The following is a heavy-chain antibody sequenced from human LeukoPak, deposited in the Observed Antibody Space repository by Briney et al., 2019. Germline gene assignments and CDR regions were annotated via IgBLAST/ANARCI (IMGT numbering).Heavy chain of an antibody. J-gene: IGHJ4*02. V-gene: IGHV4-59*08. CDR3: ARLGRGPYYYDSSGQYYFDY. CDR1: GGSISSYY. CDR2: IYYSGST. Sequence: SETLSLTCTVSGGSISSYYWSWIRQPPGKGLEWIGYIYYSGSTNYNPSLKSRVTISVDTSKNQFSLKVSSVTAADTAVYYCARLGRGPYYYDSSGQYYFDYWGQGTLVTVSS. D-gene: IGHD3-22*01.